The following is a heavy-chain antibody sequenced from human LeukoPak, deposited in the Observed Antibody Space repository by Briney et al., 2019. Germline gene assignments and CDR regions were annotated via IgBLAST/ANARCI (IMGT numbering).Heavy chain of an antibody. J-gene: IGHJ6*02. D-gene: IGHD2-8*01. CDR2: ISGSGGST. CDR3: VRNNAMDV. Sequence: GGSLRLSCAGSGFTFSSYAMNWVRQAPGKGLEWVSGISGSGGSTYYADSVKGRFTISRDNAKSSLNLQMNSLRAEDTALYYCVRNNAMDVWGQGTAVIVSS. V-gene: IGHV3-23*01. CDR1: GFTFSSYA.